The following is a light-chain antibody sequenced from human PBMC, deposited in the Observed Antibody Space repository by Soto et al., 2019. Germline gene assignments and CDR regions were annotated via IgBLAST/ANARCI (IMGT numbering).Light chain of an antibody. CDR1: SSNIGAGYD. J-gene: IGLJ1*01. Sequence: VLTHPPSLSGAPGQRVTISCTGSSSNIGAGYDVHWYQQLPGTAPKLLIYGNSNRPSGVSYRFSGSKSGNTASLTISGLQAEDEADYYCSSYTGRSTLYYVFGTGTKVTVL. V-gene: IGLV1-40*01. CDR3: SSYTGRSTLYYV. CDR2: GNS.